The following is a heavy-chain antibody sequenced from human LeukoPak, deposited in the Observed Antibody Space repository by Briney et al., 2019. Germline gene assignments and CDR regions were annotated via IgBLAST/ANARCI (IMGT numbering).Heavy chain of an antibody. D-gene: IGHD2-15*01. CDR2: IYASEST. V-gene: IGHV4-4*07. CDR1: GGSISSYY. Sequence: KTSETLSLTCTVSGGSISSYYWSWIRQPAGKGLEWIGRIYASESTNYNPSLKSRVTMSVDTSKNHFSLKLSSVTAADTAVYYCARDQCSGGSCFDYWGQGTLVTVSS. J-gene: IGHJ4*02. CDR3: ARDQCSGGSCFDY.